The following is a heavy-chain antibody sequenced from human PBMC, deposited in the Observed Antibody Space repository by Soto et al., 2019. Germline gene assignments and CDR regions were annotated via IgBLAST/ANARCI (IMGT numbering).Heavy chain of an antibody. D-gene: IGHD3-22*01. V-gene: IGHV3-33*06. CDR2: IWYDGSNE. J-gene: IGHJ4*02. CDR3: AKDYNSYDSSSYYYDY. Sequence: GGSLRLSCAASGFTFSSYAMHWVRQAPGKGLEWVSIIWYDGSNEYYADSVKGRFTISRDNSKNTLYLQMNSLRAEDTAVYYCAKDYNSYDSSSYYYDYWGQGALVTVSS. CDR1: GFTFSSYA.